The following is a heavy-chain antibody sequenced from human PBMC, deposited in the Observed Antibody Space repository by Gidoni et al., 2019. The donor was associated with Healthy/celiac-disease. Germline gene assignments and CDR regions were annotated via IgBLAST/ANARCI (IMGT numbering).Heavy chain of an antibody. CDR1: GGSFSGYY. D-gene: IGHD3-22*01. CDR3: ARVVDDSSGYYYSY. CDR2: VNHSGST. Sequence: QVQLQQWGAGLLKPSETLSLTCAVYGGSFSGYYWRWIRQPPGKGLEWIGEVNHSGSTNYNPSLKSRVTISVDTSKNQFSLKLSSVTAADTAVYYCARVVDDSSGYYYSYWGQGTLVTVSS. V-gene: IGHV4-34*01. J-gene: IGHJ4*02.